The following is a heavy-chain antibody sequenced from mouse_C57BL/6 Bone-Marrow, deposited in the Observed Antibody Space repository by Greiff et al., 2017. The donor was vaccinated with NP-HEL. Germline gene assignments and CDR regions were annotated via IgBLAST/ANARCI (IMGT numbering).Heavy chain of an antibody. V-gene: IGHV1-81*01. CDR3: ARGDYYGSSYWYFDV. Sequence: QVQLQQSGAELARPGASVKLSCKASGYTFTSYGISWVKQRTGQGLEWIGEIYSRSGNTYHNEKFKGKATLTADKSSSTAYMELRSQTSEDSAVYFCARGDYYGSSYWYFDVWGTGTTVTVSS. D-gene: IGHD1-1*01. CDR2: IYSRSGNT. J-gene: IGHJ1*03. CDR1: GYTFTSYG.